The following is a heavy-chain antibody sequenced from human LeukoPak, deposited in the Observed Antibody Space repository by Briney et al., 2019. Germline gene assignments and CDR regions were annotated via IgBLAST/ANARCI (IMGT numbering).Heavy chain of an antibody. CDR2: INPSGRT. CDR3: ARDGAYYDFWSGYPSPTNWFDP. J-gene: IGHJ5*02. D-gene: IGHD3-3*01. Sequence: ASVKVSCKASGYTFTSYYMHWVRQAPGQGLEWMGIINPSGRTDYAQKFQGRVTLTRDTSTSTVHMELRSLRSEDTAVYYCARDGAYYDFWSGYPSPTNWFDPWGQGTLVTVSS. CDR1: GYTFTSYY. V-gene: IGHV1-46*03.